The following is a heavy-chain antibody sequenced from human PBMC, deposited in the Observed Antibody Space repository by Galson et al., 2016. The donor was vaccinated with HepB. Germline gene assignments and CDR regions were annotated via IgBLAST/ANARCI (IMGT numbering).Heavy chain of an antibody. CDR2: IWYDGSDK. CDR1: GFTFSSYG. J-gene: IGHJ6*02. CDR3: ARDPQYQLTNYYYYGMDV. Sequence: SLRLSCAASGFTFSSYGMHWVRQAPGKGLEWVAIIWYDGSDKYYADSVKGRFTFSRDNSKNTLYLQMNSLRAEDTAVYYCARDPQYQLTNYYYYGMDVWGQGTTVTVSS. D-gene: IGHD2-2*01. V-gene: IGHV3-33*01.